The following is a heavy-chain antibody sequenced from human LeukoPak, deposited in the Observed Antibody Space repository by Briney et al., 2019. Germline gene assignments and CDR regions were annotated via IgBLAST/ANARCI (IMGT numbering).Heavy chain of an antibody. CDR2: IFPSGGEI. CDR3: AKIPYGDYVLDYYYYMDV. D-gene: IGHD4-17*01. CDR1: GFTFSTFA. V-gene: IGHV3-23*01. J-gene: IGHJ6*03. Sequence: GGSLRLSCAASGFTFSTFAMLWVRQPRGKGLEWVSSIFPSGGEIHYADSVRGRFTISRDNSKNTLYLQMYSLRAEDTAVYYCAKIPYGDYVLDYYYYMDVWGKGTTVTISS.